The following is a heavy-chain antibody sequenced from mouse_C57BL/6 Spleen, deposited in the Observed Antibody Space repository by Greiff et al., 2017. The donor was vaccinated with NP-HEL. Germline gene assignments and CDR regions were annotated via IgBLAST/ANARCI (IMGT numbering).Heavy chain of an antibody. Sequence: QVQLQQSGAVLVRPGASVTLSCTASGFTFTDYDMHWVTQTPVHGLEWIGAIDPETGGTAYNQKFKGKAILTADKSSSTAYMELRSLTSEDSAVYYCTRERGKLTPSWFAYWGQGTLVTVSA. V-gene: IGHV1-15*01. CDR1: GFTFTDYD. CDR3: TRERGKLTPSWFAY. J-gene: IGHJ3*01. CDR2: IDPETGGT.